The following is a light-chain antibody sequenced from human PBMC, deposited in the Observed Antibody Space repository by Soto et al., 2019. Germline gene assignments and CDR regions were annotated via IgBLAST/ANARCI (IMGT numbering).Light chain of an antibody. Sequence: SYELTQPPSVSVAPGQTARITCGGNNIGGKSVHWYQQKPGQAPALVVYDDSDRPSGIPERISGSNSGNTATLTISRVEVGDEADYYCQVWDSSREHAVFGGGTKVTVL. CDR3: QVWDSSREHAV. CDR1: NIGGKS. J-gene: IGLJ2*01. V-gene: IGLV3-21*02. CDR2: DDS.